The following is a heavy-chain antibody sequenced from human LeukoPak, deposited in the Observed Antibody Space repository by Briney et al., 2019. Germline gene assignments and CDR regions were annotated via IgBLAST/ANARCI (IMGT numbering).Heavy chain of an antibody. CDR2: ISPSGDIK. Sequence: GGSLRLSCVASGFTFSRHGMNWVRQAPGKGLEWVSGISPSGDIKYYADSVKGRFTISRDNSNNTLYLQMNSLRAEDTAVYYCAKVRGTYVAYYYYMDVWGKGTTVTVSS. V-gene: IGHV3-23*01. J-gene: IGHJ6*03. D-gene: IGHD3-16*01. CDR3: AKVRGTYVAYYYYMDV. CDR1: GFTFSRHG.